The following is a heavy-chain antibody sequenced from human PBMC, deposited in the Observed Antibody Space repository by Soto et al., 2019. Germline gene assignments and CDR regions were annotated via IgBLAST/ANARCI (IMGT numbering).Heavy chain of an antibody. V-gene: IGHV4-31*03. D-gene: IGHD3-22*01. CDR1: GGSISSGGYY. Sequence: LSLTCTVSGGSISSGGYYWSWIRQHPGKGLEWIGYIYYSGSTYYNPSLKSRVTISVDTSKNQFSLKLSSVTAADTAVYYCARPRGNYDSSGYLTFDAFDIWGQGTMVTVSS. CDR2: IYYSGST. CDR3: ARPRGNYDSSGYLTFDAFDI. J-gene: IGHJ3*02.